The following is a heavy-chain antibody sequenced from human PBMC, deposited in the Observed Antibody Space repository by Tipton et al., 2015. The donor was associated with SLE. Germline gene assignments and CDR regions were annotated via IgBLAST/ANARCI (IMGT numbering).Heavy chain of an antibody. D-gene: IGHD3-3*01. V-gene: IGHV4-39*07. CDR2: IYYSGST. CDR1: GGSISSYY. J-gene: IGHJ4*02. Sequence: TLSLTCTVSGGSISSYYWGWIRQPPGKGLEWIGSIYYSGSTYYNPSLKSRVTISVDTSKNQFSLKLSSVTAADTAVYYCARDPITIFGVVIPTEFDYWGQGTLVTVSS. CDR3: ARDPITIFGVVIPTEFDY.